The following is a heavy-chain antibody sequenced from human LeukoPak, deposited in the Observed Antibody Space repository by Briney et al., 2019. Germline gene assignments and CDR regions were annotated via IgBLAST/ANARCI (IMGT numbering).Heavy chain of an antibody. CDR3: AREGGYYDSSGYWHYYFDY. J-gene: IGHJ4*02. D-gene: IGHD3-22*01. Sequence: GGSLRLSCVASGFTLRSYVMNWVRQAPGKGLEWVSYISSSSSTIYYADSVKGRFTISRDNAKNSLYLQMNSLRAEDTAVYYCAREGGYYDSSGYWHYYFDYWGQGTLVTVSS. CDR1: GFTLRSYV. CDR2: ISSSSSTI. V-gene: IGHV3-48*01.